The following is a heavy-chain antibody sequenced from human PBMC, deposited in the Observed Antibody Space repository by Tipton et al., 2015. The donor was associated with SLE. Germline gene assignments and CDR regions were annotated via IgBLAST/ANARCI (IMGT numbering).Heavy chain of an antibody. V-gene: IGHV4-39*07. J-gene: IGHJ4*02. CDR2: IYYSGST. CDR3: ARLIAARLPFDY. Sequence: TLSLTCTVSGGSISSSSYYWGWIRQPPGKGLEWIGSIYYSGSTYYNPPLKSRVTISVDTSKKQFSLNLSSVTAADTAVYYCARLIAARLPFDYWGQGTLVTVSS. D-gene: IGHD6-6*01. CDR1: GGSISSSSYY.